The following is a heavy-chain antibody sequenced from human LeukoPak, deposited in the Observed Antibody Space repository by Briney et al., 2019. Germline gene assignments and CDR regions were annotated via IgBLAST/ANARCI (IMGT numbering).Heavy chain of an antibody. CDR2: INHSGST. CDR3: ARVGRIYGYFDY. V-gene: IGHV4-34*01. D-gene: IGHD2-15*01. CDR1: GGSFSGYY. J-gene: IGHJ4*02. Sequence: SETLSLTCAVYGGSFSGYYWSWIRQPPGKGLEWIGEINHSGSTNYNPSLKSRVTISVDTSKNQFSLKLSSVTAADTAVYYCARVGRIYGYFDYWGQGTLVTVSS.